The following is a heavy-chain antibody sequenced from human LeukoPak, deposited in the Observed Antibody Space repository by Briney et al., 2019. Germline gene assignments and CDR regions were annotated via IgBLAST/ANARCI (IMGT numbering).Heavy chain of an antibody. Sequence: GGSLRLSCAASGFTLRSYGMHWVRQTPGKGLEWVSFIQYDGSSQYYADSVKGRFTISRDNSKNTLYLQMDSLRAEDTAVYYCVKGGYCSASTCHLLPYDYWGQGTLVTVSA. D-gene: IGHD2-15*01. CDR3: VKGGYCSASTCHLLPYDY. J-gene: IGHJ4*02. CDR2: IQYDGSSQ. CDR1: GFTLRSYG. V-gene: IGHV3-30*02.